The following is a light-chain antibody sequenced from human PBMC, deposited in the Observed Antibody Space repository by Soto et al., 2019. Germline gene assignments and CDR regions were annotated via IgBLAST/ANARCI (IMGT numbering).Light chain of an antibody. CDR1: RHISNY. Sequence: IQMTQSPSSVSASVGDRVTITCRASRHISNYLAWYQQKPGESPKVLIYGAFTLQTGVASRFSGSGSGTDFSLTISSLQPEDFATYYCQQTNSFPLTFGGGTKVEIK. CDR2: GAF. CDR3: QQTNSFPLT. J-gene: IGKJ4*01. V-gene: IGKV1D-12*01.